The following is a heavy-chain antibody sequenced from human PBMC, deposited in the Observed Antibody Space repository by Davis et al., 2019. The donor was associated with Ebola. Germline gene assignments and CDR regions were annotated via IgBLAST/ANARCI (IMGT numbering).Heavy chain of an antibody. D-gene: IGHD4-17*01. J-gene: IGHJ3*02. V-gene: IGHV3-21*01. CDR2: ISSSSSYI. CDR3: ARDRAPSDYGDAFDI. Sequence: GESLKISCAASGFTFSSYAMNWVRQAPGKGLEWVSSISSSSSYIYYADSVKGRFTISRDNAKNSLYLQMNSLRAEDTAVYYCARDRAPSDYGDAFDIWGQGTMVTVSS. CDR1: GFTFSSYA.